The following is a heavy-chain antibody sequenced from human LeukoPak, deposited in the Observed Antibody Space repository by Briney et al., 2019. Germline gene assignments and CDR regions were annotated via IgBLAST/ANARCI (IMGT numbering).Heavy chain of an antibody. CDR3: ARDPHTVLQVLSAFDY. J-gene: IGHJ4*02. Sequence: ASVKVSCKASGFTFTSSAVQWVRQARGQRLEWIGWIVVGSGNTNYAQKIQERVTITTDSSTNTAYMELRSLRSDDTAIYYCARDPHTVLQVLSAFDYWGQGTLVTVSS. D-gene: IGHD3-10*01. CDR1: GFTFTSSA. CDR2: IVVGSGNT. V-gene: IGHV1-58*01.